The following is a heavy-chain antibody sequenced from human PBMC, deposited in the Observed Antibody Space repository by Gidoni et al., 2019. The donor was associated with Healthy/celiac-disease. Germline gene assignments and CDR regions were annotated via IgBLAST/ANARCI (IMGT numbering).Heavy chain of an antibody. V-gene: IGHV5-51*03. D-gene: IGHD2-2*01. CDR3: ARTLGGGGHRRDVVVPADPYYYYYMDV. J-gene: IGHJ6*03. Sequence: EVQLVQSGAEVKKPGESLKISCKGSGYSFTSYWIGWVRQMPGKGLEWMGIIYPGDSDTRYSPSFQGQVTISADKSISTAYLQWSSLKASDTAMYYCARTLGGGGHRRDVVVPADPYYYYYMDVWGKGTTVTVSS. CDR2: IYPGDSDT. CDR1: GYSFTSYW.